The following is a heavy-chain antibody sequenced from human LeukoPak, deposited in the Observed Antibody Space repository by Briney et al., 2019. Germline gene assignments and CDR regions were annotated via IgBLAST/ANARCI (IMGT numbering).Heavy chain of an antibody. Sequence: ASVKVSCKASGGTFSSYVISWVRQAPGQGLEWMGGIIPIFGTANYAQKFQGRVTITADESTSTAYMELSSLRSEDTAVYYCAGTWIQLWFKGPGEYYFDYWGQGTLVTVSS. CDR1: GGTFSSYV. V-gene: IGHV1-69*13. CDR2: IIPIFGTA. D-gene: IGHD5-18*01. CDR3: AGTWIQLWFKGPGEYYFDY. J-gene: IGHJ4*02.